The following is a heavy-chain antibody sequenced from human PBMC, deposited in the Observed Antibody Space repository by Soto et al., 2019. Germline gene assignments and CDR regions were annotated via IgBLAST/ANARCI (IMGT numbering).Heavy chain of an antibody. D-gene: IGHD3-10*01. V-gene: IGHV4-38-2*01. CDR1: GYSISSGYY. Sequence: LSLTCAVSGYSISSGYYWGWIRQPPGKGLEWIGSIYHSGSTYYNPSLKSRVTISVDTSKNQFSLKLSSVTAADTAVYYCVLREGFGELLYAFDIWGQGTMVTVSS. CDR3: VLREGFGELLYAFDI. CDR2: IYHSGST. J-gene: IGHJ3*02.